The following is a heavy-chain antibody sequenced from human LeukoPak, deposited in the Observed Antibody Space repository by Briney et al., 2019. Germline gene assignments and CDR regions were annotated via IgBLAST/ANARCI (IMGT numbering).Heavy chain of an antibody. D-gene: IGHD3-3*01. V-gene: IGHV3-38-3*01. Sequence: GGSLRLSCAASGFTVSSNEMSWVRQAPGKGLEWVSSISGGSTYYADSRKGRFTISRDNSKNTLYLQMNSLKTEDTAVYYCTTANDFGVVRDYYYYYMDVWGKGTTVTVSS. CDR2: ISGGST. J-gene: IGHJ6*03. CDR3: TTANDFGVVRDYYYYYMDV. CDR1: GFTVSSNE.